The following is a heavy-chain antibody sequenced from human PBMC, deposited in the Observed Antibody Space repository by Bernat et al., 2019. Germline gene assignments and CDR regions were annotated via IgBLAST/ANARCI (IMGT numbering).Heavy chain of an antibody. V-gene: IGHV3-33*01. J-gene: IGHJ4*02. Sequence: QVQLVESGGGVVQPGRSLRLSCAASGFTFSSYGMHWVRQAPGKGLEWVAVIGYDGSNKYYADSAKGRFTSSRDNYKTTLYLQMNSLRAEDTAVYYCARAGITFGGGPFRQPGVHDYWGQGTLVTVSS. CDR1: GFTFSSYG. CDR2: IGYDGSNK. CDR3: ARAGITFGGGPFRQPGVHDY. D-gene: IGHD3-16*01.